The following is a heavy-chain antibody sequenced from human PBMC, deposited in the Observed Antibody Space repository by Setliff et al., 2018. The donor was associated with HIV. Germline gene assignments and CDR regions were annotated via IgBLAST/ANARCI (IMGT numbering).Heavy chain of an antibody. J-gene: IGHJ3*01. V-gene: IGHV4-4*08. D-gene: IGHD4-17*01. CDR3: ASYGGGSENDAFRV. Sequence: PSETLSLTCTVSGGSISTYFWTWIRQPPGKGLEWIGYIDTSGSTNYNPSLKSRVTISVDTSKNQFSLTVNSVTAAETAVDYCASYGGGSENDAFRVWGQGTRVTVSS. CDR2: IDTSGST. CDR1: GGSISTYF.